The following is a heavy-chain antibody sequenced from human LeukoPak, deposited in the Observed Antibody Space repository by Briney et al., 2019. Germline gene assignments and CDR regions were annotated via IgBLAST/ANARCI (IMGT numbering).Heavy chain of an antibody. J-gene: IGHJ4*02. V-gene: IGHV4-31*03. CDR2: IYYSVSS. CDR3: ARGNSSGFR. CDR1: GDSISRGGYY. Sequence: SQTLSLTCTVSGDSISRGGYYWSWIRQHPGTGLEWIGYIYYSVSSYYNPSFMSRLTISVDTSKNQFSLKLSSVTAADTAVYYCARGNSSGFRWGQGTLVTVSS. D-gene: IGHD3-22*01.